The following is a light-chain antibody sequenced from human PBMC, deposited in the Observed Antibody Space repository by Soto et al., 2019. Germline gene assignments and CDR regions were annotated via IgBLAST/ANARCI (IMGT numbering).Light chain of an antibody. CDR3: AAWDDALSGIL. CDR2: SNN. CDR1: SSNIGNNY. J-gene: IGLJ2*01. V-gene: IGLV1-47*01. Sequence: QSVLTQPPSASGSPGQRVTISCSGSSSNIGNNYVFWYHQLPGAAPKLLTYSNNQRPSGVPDRFSSYKSGTSASLDITGLRSEDEADYYCAAWDDALSGILFGGGTKLTVL.